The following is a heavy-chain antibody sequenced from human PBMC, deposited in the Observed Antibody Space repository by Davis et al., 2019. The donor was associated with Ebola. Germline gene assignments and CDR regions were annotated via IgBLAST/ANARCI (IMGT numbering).Heavy chain of an antibody. CDR1: GYTFTGHY. CDR2: INPYSGGT. CDR3: ARGDTAMVLGAFDI. Sequence: AASVKVSCKASGYTFTGHYIHWVRQAPGQGLEWMGRINPYSGGTNYTQKFQGRVTMTRDTSISTAYMELSRLRSDDTAVYYCARGDTAMVLGAFDIWGQGTMVTVSS. D-gene: IGHD5-18*01. J-gene: IGHJ3*02. V-gene: IGHV1-2*06.